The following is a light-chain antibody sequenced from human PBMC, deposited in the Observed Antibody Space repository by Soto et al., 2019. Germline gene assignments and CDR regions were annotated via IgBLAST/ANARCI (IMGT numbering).Light chain of an antibody. CDR1: SSNIGAGYD. V-gene: IGLV1-40*01. CDR3: QSYDSSLSV. Sequence: QSVLTQPRSVSGSPGQTVTISCTGSSSNIGAGYDVHWYQQLPGTAPKLLIYGNSNRPSGVPDRFSGSKSGTSASLAITGLQAEDEADYYCQSYDSSLSVFGTGTKVTVL. CDR2: GNS. J-gene: IGLJ1*01.